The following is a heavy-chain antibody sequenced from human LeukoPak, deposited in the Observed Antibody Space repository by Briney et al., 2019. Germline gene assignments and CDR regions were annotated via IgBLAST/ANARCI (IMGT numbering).Heavy chain of an antibody. CDR2: ISSSSSYI. D-gene: IGHD2-8*01. V-gene: IGHV3-21*01. CDR1: GFTFSSYS. CDR3: ARDLRVLAERLNWFDP. J-gene: IGHJ5*02. Sequence: GGSLRLSCAASGFTFSSYSMNWVRQAPGKGLEWVSSISSSSSYIYYADSVKGRFTISRDNAKNSLYLQMNSLRAEDTAVYYCARDLRVLAERLNWFDPWGQGTLVTVSS.